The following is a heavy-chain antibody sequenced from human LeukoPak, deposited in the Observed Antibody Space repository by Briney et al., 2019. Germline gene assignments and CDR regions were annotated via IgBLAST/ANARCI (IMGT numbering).Heavy chain of an antibody. J-gene: IGHJ6*02. V-gene: IGHV3-53*01. CDR1: GFTVSSNY. CDR2: IYSGGST. D-gene: IGHD6-19*01. Sequence: GGSLRLSWAASGFTVSSNYMSWVRQAPGKGLEWVSVIYSGGSTYYADSVKGRFTISRDNSKNTLYLQMNSLRAEDTAVYYCARDSSSGWSFGGYYYYGMDVWGQGTTVTVSS. CDR3: ARDSSSGWSFGGYYYYGMDV.